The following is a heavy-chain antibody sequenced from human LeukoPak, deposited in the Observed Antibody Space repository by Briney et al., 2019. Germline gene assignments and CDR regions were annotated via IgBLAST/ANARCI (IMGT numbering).Heavy chain of an antibody. CDR1: GFTFSSYS. D-gene: IGHD2-2*01. CDR3: ARYGRGYCSSTSCPRDYYYGMDV. Sequence: GGSLRLSCAASGFTFSSYSMNWVRQAPGKGLEWVSYISSSSSTIYYADSVKGRFTISRDNAKNSLYLQMNSLRAEDTAVYYCARYGRGYCSSTSCPRDYYYGMDVWGQGTTVTVSS. J-gene: IGHJ6*02. V-gene: IGHV3-48*04. CDR2: ISSSSSTI.